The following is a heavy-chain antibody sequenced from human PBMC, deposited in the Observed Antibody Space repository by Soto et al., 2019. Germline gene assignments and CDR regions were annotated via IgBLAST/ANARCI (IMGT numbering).Heavy chain of an antibody. Sequence: SETLSLTCTVSGDSISTVYWCWMRQSPGKELEWIGYVYYTGSTNYNPSLKSRVTISVDRSKNQFSLKLTSANAADTAVYYCARGRTVRNYADEISDYFYFFDYWGKGTQVTVSS. V-gene: IGHV4-59*01. D-gene: IGHD3-22*01. J-gene: IGHJ4*02. CDR1: GDSISTVY. CDR2: VYYTGST. CDR3: ARGRTVRNYADEISDYFYFFDY.